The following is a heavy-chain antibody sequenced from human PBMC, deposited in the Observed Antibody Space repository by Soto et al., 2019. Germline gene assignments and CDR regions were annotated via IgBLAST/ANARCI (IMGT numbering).Heavy chain of an antibody. Sequence: GGSLRLSCAASGFTFSSYAMSWVRQAPGKRLEWVSAISGSGGSTYYADSVKGRFTISRDNSKNTLYLQMNSLRAEDTAVYYCAKEGPTNICFEQRGVFDIGGKGTMVTVSS. D-gene: IGHD3-10*02. V-gene: IGHV3-23*01. CDR2: ISGSGGST. J-gene: IGHJ3*02. CDR3: AKEGPTNICFEQRGVFDI. CDR1: GFTFSSYA.